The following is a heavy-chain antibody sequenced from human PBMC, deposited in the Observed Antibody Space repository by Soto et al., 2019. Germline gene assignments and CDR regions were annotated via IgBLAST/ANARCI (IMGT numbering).Heavy chain of an antibody. CDR1: GFTFSSYG. V-gene: IGHV3-33*01. Sequence: QVQLVESGGGVVQPGRSLRLSCAASGFTFSSYGMHWVRQAPGKGLEWVAVIWYDGSNKYYADSVKGRFTISRDNSKNPVDLEMNRLRAEETAGYYCARDGGGGDSSGYYDYWGQGTLVTVSS. CDR2: IWYDGSNK. J-gene: IGHJ4*02. CDR3: ARDGGGGDSSGYYDY. D-gene: IGHD3-22*01.